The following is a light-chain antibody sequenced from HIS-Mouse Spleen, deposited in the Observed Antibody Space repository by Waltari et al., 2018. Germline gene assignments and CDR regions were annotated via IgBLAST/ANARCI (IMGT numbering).Light chain of an antibody. Sequence: QSALTQPASVSGSPGQSITISCTGTSSDVGSYNLVSWYQQHPGKAPKLMIYEGSKRPAGVSNRFAGSKSSNTASLTSAGLQAEDEADYCCCSYAGSSTVVFGGGTKLTVL. CDR2: EGS. J-gene: IGLJ2*01. V-gene: IGLV2-23*01. CDR1: SSDVGSYNL. CDR3: CSYAGSSTVV.